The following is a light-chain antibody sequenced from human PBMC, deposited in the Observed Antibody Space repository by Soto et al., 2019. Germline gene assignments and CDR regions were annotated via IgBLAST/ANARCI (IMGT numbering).Light chain of an antibody. CDR3: QQYGTSPRT. J-gene: IGKJ1*01. V-gene: IGKV3-20*01. CDR1: QSVNSRY. CDR2: GTS. Sequence: EIVLTQSPGTLSLSPGERATLSCRASQSVNSRYLAWYQQKPGQAPRLLIHGTSSRAAGMPDRFSGSGSGTDFTLTMSSLEPEEFAVYYCQQYGTSPRTFGPGTNVEI.